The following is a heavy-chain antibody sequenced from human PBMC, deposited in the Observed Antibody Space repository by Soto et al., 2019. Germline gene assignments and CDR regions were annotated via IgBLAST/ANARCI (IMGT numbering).Heavy chain of an antibody. J-gene: IGHJ6*02. CDR2: INPNSGGT. D-gene: IGHD3-10*01. Sequence: ASVKVSCKASGYTFTSYDINWVRQAPGQGLEWMGWINPNSGGTNYAQKFQGWVTMTRDTSISTAYMELSRLRSDDTAVYYCARDCITMVRGVPPYGMDVWGQGTTVTVSS. CDR3: ARDCITMVRGVPPYGMDV. V-gene: IGHV1-2*04. CDR1: GYTFTSYD.